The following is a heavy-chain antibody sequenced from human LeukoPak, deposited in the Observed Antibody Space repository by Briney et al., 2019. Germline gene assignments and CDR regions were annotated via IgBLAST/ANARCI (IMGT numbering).Heavy chain of an antibody. CDR1: GFSFSSCT. CDR3: ARDQSGSGWYY. J-gene: IGHJ4*02. V-gene: IGHV3-21*01. CDR2: ISSSSSYI. D-gene: IGHD6-19*01. Sequence: SGGSLILSCAASGFSFSSCTMNWVRQAPGKGLEWVSIISSSSSYIYYADSVKGRFTISRDNAKDSLYLQMNSLRVEDTAVYYCARDQSGSGWYYWGQGTLVTVSS.